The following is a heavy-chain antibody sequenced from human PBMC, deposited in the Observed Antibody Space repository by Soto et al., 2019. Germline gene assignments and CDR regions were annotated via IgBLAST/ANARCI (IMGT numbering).Heavy chain of an antibody. J-gene: IGHJ4*02. V-gene: IGHV1-3*01. Sequence: QVQLVQSGAEVKKPGASVKVSCKASGYTFTSYAMHWVRQAPGQRLEWMGWINAGNGNTKYSQKFQGRVTITRDTSASTDYMELSSLRSEDTAVYYCARATYYYDSSGYLLDYWGQGTLVTVSS. CDR1: GYTFTSYA. D-gene: IGHD3-22*01. CDR3: ARATYYYDSSGYLLDY. CDR2: INAGNGNT.